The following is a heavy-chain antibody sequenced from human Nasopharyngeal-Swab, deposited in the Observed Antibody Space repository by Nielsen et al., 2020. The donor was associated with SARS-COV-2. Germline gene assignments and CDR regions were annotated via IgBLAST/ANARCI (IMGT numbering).Heavy chain of an antibody. CDR2: ISSSGTTI. CDR3: AREEGLRAYWSGSPFRYYYYGMDV. J-gene: IGHJ6*02. D-gene: IGHD3-10*01. Sequence: WIRQPPGKGLEWVSYISSSGTTIYYADSVKGRFTISRDNAKNSLYLQMNSLRAEDTAVYYCAREEGLRAYWSGSPFRYYYYGMDVWGQGTTVTVPS. V-gene: IGHV3-11*01.